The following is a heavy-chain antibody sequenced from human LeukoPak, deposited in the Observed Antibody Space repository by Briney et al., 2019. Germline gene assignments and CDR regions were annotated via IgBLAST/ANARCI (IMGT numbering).Heavy chain of an antibody. Sequence: KPSETLSLTCNVSGVSVSTSHWNWIRQRPGKGLEWIGCLSYTGKTDYNPSLKSRVSISLGSSNNHSSLKLTSVTAADTAVYYCSEGYLEPFDHWGQGILVTVSS. J-gene: IGHJ4*02. CDR3: SEGYLEPFDH. D-gene: IGHD5-12*01. V-gene: IGHV4-59*02. CDR2: LSYTGKT. CDR1: GVSVSTSH.